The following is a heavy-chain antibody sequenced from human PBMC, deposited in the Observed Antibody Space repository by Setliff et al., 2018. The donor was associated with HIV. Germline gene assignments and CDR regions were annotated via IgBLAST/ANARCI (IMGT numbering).Heavy chain of an antibody. CDR3: ARDFTGGDGYNFWDY. V-gene: IGHV1-69*01. Sequence: KVSCKASGGTFSSYAISWVRQAPGQGLEWMGGIIPIFGTANYAQKFQGRVTITADESTSTAYMELSSLRSEDTAVYYCARDFTGGDGYNFWDYWGQGTLVTVSS. D-gene: IGHD3-3*01. J-gene: IGHJ4*02. CDR2: IIPIFGTA. CDR1: GGTFSSYA.